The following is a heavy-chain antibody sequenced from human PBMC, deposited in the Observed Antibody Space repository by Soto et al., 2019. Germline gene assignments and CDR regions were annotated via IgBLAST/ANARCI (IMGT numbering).Heavy chain of an antibody. CDR3: ASRPPNPSYYDDGMDV. CDR1: GYTFTSYA. CDR2: INAGNGNT. Sequence: QVQLVQSGAEVKKPGASVKVSCKASGYTFTSYAMHWVRQAPGQRLEWMGWINAGNGNTKYSQKFQGRVPITRDTSGRTAHTALSRLRHGDTAAYSWASRPPNPSYYDDGMDVCGRAPTVTVSS. V-gene: IGHV1-3*01. J-gene: IGHJ6*02.